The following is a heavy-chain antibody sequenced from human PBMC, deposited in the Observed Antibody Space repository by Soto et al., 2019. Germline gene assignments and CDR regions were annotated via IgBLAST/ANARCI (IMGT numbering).Heavy chain of an antibody. CDR2: TYYRSKWYN. CDR1: GDSVSSNSAA. V-gene: IGHV6-1*01. J-gene: IGHJ6*02. D-gene: IGHD1-1*01. CDR3: ARLEGDDLYDYYGMDV. Sequence: SQTLSLTCAISGDSVSSNSAAWNWIRQSPSRGLEWLGRTYYRSKWYNDYAVSVKSRITISPDTSKNQFSLQLNSVTPEDTAVYYCARLEGDDLYDYYGMDVWGQGTTVTVSS.